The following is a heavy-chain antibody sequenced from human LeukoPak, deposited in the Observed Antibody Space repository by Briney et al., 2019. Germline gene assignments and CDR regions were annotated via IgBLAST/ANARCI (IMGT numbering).Heavy chain of an antibody. Sequence: SVKGSCKASGYTFTSYAMYWVRQAPGHGLEWMGWINPNSGGTQCAQKFQGRVTMTRDTSITTAYMELSRLTSDDTAVYYCATGDRGCTYGSGYYYLDVWAAGPRSPSP. CDR3: ATGDRGCTYGSGYYYLDV. CDR1: GYTFTSYA. V-gene: IGHV1-2*02. D-gene: IGHD3-10*01. CDR2: INPNSGGT. J-gene: IGHJ6*03.